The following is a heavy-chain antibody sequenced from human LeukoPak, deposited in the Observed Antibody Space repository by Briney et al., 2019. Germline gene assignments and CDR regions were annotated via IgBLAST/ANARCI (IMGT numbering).Heavy chain of an antibody. J-gene: IGHJ4*02. CDR1: GFTFSGYW. CDR2: IKYDGSYT. Sequence: QAGGSLRLSCAASGFTFSGYWMHWVRQAPGEGLVCVARIKYDGSYTNYADSVKGRFAISRDNAKNTLYLQLNSLRAEDTAVYYCARRDYFDDWGQGTLVTVPS. V-gene: IGHV3-74*01. CDR3: ARRDYFDD.